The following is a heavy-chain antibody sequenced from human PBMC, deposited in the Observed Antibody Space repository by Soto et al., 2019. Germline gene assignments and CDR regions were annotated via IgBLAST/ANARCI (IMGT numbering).Heavy chain of an antibody. D-gene: IGHD2-2*02. J-gene: IGHJ3*02. Sequence: ASVKVSCKASGYTFTSYDINWVRQATGQGLEWMGWMNPNSGNTGYAQKFQGRVTMTRNTSISTAYMELSSLRSEDTAVYYCAHRTQDQMLLYDAFDIWGQGTMVTVSS. CDR1: GYTFTSYD. CDR2: MNPNSGNT. V-gene: IGHV1-8*01. CDR3: AHRTQDQMLLYDAFDI.